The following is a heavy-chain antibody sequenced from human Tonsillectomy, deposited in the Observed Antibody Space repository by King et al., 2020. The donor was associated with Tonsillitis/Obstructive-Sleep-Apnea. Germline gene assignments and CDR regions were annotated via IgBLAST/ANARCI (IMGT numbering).Heavy chain of an antibody. D-gene: IGHD5-18*01. CDR1: GFTFTSYA. V-gene: IGHV3-23*04. CDR2: ISGSGGST. J-gene: IGHJ2*01. CDR3: AKDGEYSYGGDWYFDL. Sequence: QLVQSGGGLVQPGGSLRLSCAASGFTFTSYAMSWVRQAPGKGLEWVSAISGSGGSTYYADSVKGRFTISRDNSKNTLYLQMNSLRADDPAVYYCAKDGEYSYGGDWYFDLWGRGPLVTVSS.